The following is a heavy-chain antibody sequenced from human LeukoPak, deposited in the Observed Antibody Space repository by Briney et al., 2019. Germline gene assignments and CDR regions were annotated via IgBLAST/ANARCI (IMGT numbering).Heavy chain of an antibody. D-gene: IGHD3-10*01. CDR3: ARPLGEPYYYYYMDV. Sequence: GSSVKVSCKASGGTFSSYAISWVRQAPGQGLEWMGGIIPIFGTANYAQKFQGRVTITADESTSTAYMELSSLRSEDTAVYYCARPLGEPYYYYYMDVWGKGTTVTVSS. V-gene: IGHV1-69*01. CDR1: GGTFSSYA. CDR2: IIPIFGTA. J-gene: IGHJ6*03.